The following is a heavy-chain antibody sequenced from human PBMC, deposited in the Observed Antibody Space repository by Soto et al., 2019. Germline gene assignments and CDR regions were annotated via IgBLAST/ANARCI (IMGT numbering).Heavy chain of an antibody. CDR2: MNPNSGNT. V-gene: IGHV1-8*01. Sequence: HEQLVQSGAEVKNPGASVKVSCTASGYTFTSYNINWVRQDTGQWITWMGWMNPNSGNTGYAQKFQGRVTMTRNTSISTAYMELSSLRSEDTAVYYCARGPGSWYYYYMDVWGKGTTVTVSS. CDR3: ARGPGSWYYYYMDV. CDR1: GYTFTSYN. D-gene: IGHD6-13*01. J-gene: IGHJ6*03.